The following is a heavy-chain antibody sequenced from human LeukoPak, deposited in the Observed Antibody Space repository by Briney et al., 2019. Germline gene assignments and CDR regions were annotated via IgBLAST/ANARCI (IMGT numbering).Heavy chain of an antibody. V-gene: IGHV1-69*13. CDR1: GSTFSSYA. CDR3: ARSLGYCSGGSCYRESVFDYYYGMDV. Sequence: GASVKVSCKASGSTFSSYAISWVRQAPGQGLEWMGGIIPIFGTASYAQKFQGRVTITADESTSTAYMELSSLRSEDTAVYYCARSLGYCSGGSCYRESVFDYYYGMDVWGKGTTVTVSS. CDR2: IIPIFGTA. J-gene: IGHJ6*04. D-gene: IGHD2-15*01.